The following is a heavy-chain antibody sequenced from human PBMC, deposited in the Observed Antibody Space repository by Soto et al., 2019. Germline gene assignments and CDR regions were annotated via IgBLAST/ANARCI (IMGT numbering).Heavy chain of an antibody. CDR1: GYSFTSYW. CDR3: ARHLVGSTRGNFDY. V-gene: IGHV5-51*01. Sequence: ESLKISCKTSGYSFTSYWIGWVRQMPGKGMEWMGNIYPYDSDTRYSPSFQGQVTISADTSITTAYLQWSGLRASDTAMYFCARHLVGSTRGNFDYWSQGTLVTVSS. J-gene: IGHJ4*01. CDR2: IYPYDSDT. D-gene: IGHD2-2*01.